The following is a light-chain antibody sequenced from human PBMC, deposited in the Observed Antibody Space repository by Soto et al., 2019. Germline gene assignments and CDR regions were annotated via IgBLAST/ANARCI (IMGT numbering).Light chain of an antibody. Sequence: QSVLTHAASGSAGHGDALRLFRTGNDRDVGSHNLVSWYQLHPGKAPKLMIYEVTKRPSGVTNRFSGSKSGNTASLTIAGLQAEDEADYYCCSYAVSNTYLFGNGTKVTV. J-gene: IGLJ1*01. CDR1: DRDVGSHNL. V-gene: IGLV2-23*02. CDR3: CSYAVSNTYL. CDR2: EVT.